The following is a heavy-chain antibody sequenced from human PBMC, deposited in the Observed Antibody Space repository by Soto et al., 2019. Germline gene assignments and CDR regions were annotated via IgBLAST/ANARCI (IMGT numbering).Heavy chain of an antibody. CDR3: ARVGERNYGDYFPEYFQH. J-gene: IGHJ1*01. CDR1: GFTFSSYG. Sequence: GGSLRLSCAASGFTFSSYGMHWVRQAPGKGLEWVAVIWYDGSNKYYADSVKGRFTISRDNSKNTLYLQMNSLRAEDTAVYYCARVGERNYGDYFPEYFQHWGQGTLVTVSS. D-gene: IGHD4-17*01. CDR2: IWYDGSNK. V-gene: IGHV3-33*01.